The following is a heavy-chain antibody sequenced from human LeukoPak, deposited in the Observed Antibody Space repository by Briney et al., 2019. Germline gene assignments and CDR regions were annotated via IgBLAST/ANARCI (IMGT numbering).Heavy chain of an antibody. CDR3: ARGYSNYYYYMDV. V-gene: IGHV3-20*04. Sequence: GGSLRLSCAASGFTFSSYWMSWVRQAPGKGLEWVSGINWNGGSTGYADSVKGRFTISRDNAKNSLYLQMNSLRAEDTALYYCARGYSNYYYYMDVWGKGTTVTVSS. J-gene: IGHJ6*03. D-gene: IGHD4-11*01. CDR1: GFTFSSYW. CDR2: INWNGGST.